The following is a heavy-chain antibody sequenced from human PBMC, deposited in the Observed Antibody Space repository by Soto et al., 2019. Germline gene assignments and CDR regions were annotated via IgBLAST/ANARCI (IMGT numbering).Heavy chain of an antibody. CDR3: AKVITVVRGVITYCYCGMDV. V-gene: IGHV3-53*01. J-gene: IGHJ6*02. Sequence: GGSLRLSCEVSGFRVTANYMSWVRQAPGRGLEWVSVIYSGGSTYYIDSVKGRFSISRDISKNTLYLQMNSLRAEDTAVYYCAKVITVVRGVITYCYCGMDVWGQGTTVTVSS. CDR1: GFRVTANY. D-gene: IGHD3-10*01. CDR2: IYSGGST.